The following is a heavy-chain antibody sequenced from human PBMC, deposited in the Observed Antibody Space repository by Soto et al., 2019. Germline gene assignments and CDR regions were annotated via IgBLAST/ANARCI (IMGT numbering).Heavy chain of an antibody. J-gene: IGHJ4*02. Sequence: PSETLSLTRTVSGGSISSYYWSWIRQPPGKGLEWIGYIYYSGSTNYNPSLKSRVTISVDTSKNQFSLKLRSVTAADTAVYYCAREVEAAGRLDYWGQGTLVTVSS. CDR1: GGSISSYY. CDR2: IYYSGST. CDR3: AREVEAAGRLDY. V-gene: IGHV4-59*01. D-gene: IGHD6-13*01.